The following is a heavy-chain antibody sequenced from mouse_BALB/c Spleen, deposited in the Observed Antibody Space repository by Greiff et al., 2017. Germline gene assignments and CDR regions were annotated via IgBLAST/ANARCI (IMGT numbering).Heavy chain of an antibody. J-gene: IGHJ2*01. CDR1: GYSITSGYY. Sequence: DVKLQESGPGLVKPSQSLSLTCSVTGYSITSGYYWNWIRQFPGNKLEWMGYISYDGSNNYNPSLKNRISITRDTSKNQFFLKLNSVTTEDTATYYCARVPLYYDYDGYYFDYWGQGTTLTVSS. D-gene: IGHD2-4*01. V-gene: IGHV3-6*02. CDR3: ARVPLYYDYDGYYFDY. CDR2: ISYDGSN.